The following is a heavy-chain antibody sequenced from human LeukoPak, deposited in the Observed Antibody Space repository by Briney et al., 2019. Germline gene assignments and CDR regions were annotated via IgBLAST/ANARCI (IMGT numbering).Heavy chain of an antibody. Sequence: PGGSLRLSCAASGFTFSSYAMNWVRQAPGKGLEWVSSISGPGRSTYYADSVKGRFTISRDNSRNTVYLQMNSLRAEDTALYYCAKRPYYDSSGFNYYFDYWGQGTLVTAYS. J-gene: IGHJ4*02. D-gene: IGHD3-22*01. CDR2: ISGPGRST. V-gene: IGHV3-23*01. CDR3: AKRPYYDSSGFNYYFDY. CDR1: GFTFSSYA.